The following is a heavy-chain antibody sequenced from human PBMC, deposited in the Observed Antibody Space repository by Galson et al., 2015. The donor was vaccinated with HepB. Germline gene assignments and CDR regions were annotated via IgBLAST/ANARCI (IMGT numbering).Heavy chain of an antibody. V-gene: IGHV6-1*01. CDR3: ARDRGLGIAAAGPTGWFDP. CDR1: GDSVSSNSAA. J-gene: IGHJ5*02. Sequence: CAISGDSVSSNSAAWNWIRQSPSRGLEWLGRTYYRSKWYNDYAASVKSRITINPDTSKNQFSLQLNSVTPEDTAVYYCARDRGLGIAAAGPTGWFDPWGQGTLVTVSS. CDR2: TYYRSKWYN. D-gene: IGHD6-13*01.